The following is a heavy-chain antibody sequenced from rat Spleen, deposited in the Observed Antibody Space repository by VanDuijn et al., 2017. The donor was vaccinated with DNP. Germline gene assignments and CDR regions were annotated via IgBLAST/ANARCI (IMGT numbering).Heavy chain of an antibody. V-gene: IGHV5-7*01. D-gene: IGHD1-12*02. J-gene: IGHJ1*01. Sequence: EVQLVESGGDLVQPGRSLKLSCAASGFTFSDYSMAWVRQAPKKGLEWVATITSSGGSPYYPDSVTGRFTISRDNAKNTLYLQMNSLRSEDTATYYCARDGTGYFDFWGPGTMVTVSS. CDR2: ITSSGGSP. CDR1: GFTFSDYS. CDR3: ARDGTGYFDF.